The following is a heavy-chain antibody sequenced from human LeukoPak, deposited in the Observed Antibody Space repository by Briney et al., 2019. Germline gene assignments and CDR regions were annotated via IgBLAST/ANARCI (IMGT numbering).Heavy chain of an antibody. J-gene: IGHJ4*02. CDR1: GYTLTELS. V-gene: IGHV1-24*01. Sequence: VASVTVSCTVSGYTLTELSMHWVRQAPGKGLDWMGGFDPEDGETIYAQKFQGRVTMTEDTSTDTAYMELSSLRSEDTAVYYCATASYCSSTSCPLIAYYFDYWGQGTLVTVSS. CDR2: FDPEDGET. D-gene: IGHD2-2*01. CDR3: ATASYCSSTSCPLIAYYFDY.